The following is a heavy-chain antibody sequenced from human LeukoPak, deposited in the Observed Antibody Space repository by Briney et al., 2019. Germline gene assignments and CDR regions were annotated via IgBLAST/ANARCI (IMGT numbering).Heavy chain of an antibody. V-gene: IGHV3-11*01. CDR2: ISSSGSTI. CDR3: ARKAVSGYDGYYFDY. CDR1: GFTFSDYY. J-gene: IGHJ4*02. Sequence: GGSLRLSCAASGFTFSDYYMSWIRQAPGKGLEWVSYISSSGSTIYYADSVKGRFTISRDNAKNSLYLQMNSLRAEDTAVYYCARKAVSGYDGYYFDYWGQGTLVTVSS. D-gene: IGHD5-12*01.